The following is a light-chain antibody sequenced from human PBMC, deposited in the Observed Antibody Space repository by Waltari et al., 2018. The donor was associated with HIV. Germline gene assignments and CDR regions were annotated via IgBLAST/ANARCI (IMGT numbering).Light chain of an antibody. V-gene: IGKV3-15*01. CDR3: QQYNDWPLT. CDR1: QSVSNN. CDR2: GAS. Sequence: IVMTPSPATLSVSPGDRVTLACRASQSVSNNLAWYQQKPGQSPMLLIYGASTRATGIPVTFSGKGSGTEFTLTISSLQSEDFAIYYCQQYNDWPLTFGGGTKVDI. J-gene: IGKJ4*01.